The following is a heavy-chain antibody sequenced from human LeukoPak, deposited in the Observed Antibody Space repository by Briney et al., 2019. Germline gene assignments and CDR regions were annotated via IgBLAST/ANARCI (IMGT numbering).Heavy chain of an antibody. CDR1: GYTFTGYY. V-gene: IGHV1-2*02. CDR2: IDPNSGGP. D-gene: IGHD6-13*01. J-gene: IGHJ5*02. CDR3: ARTRDGIAAAVGRWFDP. Sequence: ASVKVSCKASGYTFTGYYMHWVRQAPGQGLEWMGWIDPNSGGPNYAQKLQGRVTMTTDTSTSTAYMELRSLRSDDTAVYYCARTRDGIAAAVGRWFDPWGQGTLVTVSS.